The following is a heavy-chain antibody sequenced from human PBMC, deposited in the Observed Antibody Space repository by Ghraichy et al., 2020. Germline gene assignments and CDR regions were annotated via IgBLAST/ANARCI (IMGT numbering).Heavy chain of an antibody. Sequence: SCAASGFSFSSHGMSWVRQAPGKRPEWVSAISSRGDYQFLAESVKGRFTISRDNSKNKMYLQMNSLGAKDTAVYYCPKIGFIGLWYVDLLGRSTLVSFSS. D-gene: IGHD3-10*01. J-gene: IGHJ2*01. CDR1: GFSFSSHG. V-gene: IGHV3-23*01. CDR2: ISSRGDYQ. CDR3: PKIGFIGLWYVDL.